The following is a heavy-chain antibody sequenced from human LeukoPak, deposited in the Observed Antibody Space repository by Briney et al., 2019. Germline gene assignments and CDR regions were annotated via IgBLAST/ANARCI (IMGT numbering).Heavy chain of an antibody. J-gene: IGHJ6*03. D-gene: IGHD6-6*01. CDR1: GGSITSNY. CDR2: IYTSGST. CDR3: ARETRPPYYWYMDV. V-gene: IGHV4-4*07. Sequence: SETLSLTCTVSGGSITSNYWSWIRQPAGKGLEWIGRIYTSGSTNYNPSLKSRVTISVDTSKNQFSLKLSSVTAADTAVYYCARETRPPYYWYMDVWGKGTTVTVSS.